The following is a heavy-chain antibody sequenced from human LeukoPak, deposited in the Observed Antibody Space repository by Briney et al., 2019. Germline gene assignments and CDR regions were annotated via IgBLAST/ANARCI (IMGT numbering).Heavy chain of an antibody. Sequence: SETLSLTCTVSGGSISNYYWSWIRQPAGKGLEWIGHIYNSGSTNHNPSLKSRVTMSVDTSKNQISLKVNSVTAADTAVYYCAKDISAGGWYIYYYGMDVWGQRTTVTVSS. V-gene: IGHV4-4*07. J-gene: IGHJ6*02. CDR1: GGSISNYY. D-gene: IGHD6-19*01. CDR2: IYNSGST. CDR3: AKDISAGGWYIYYYGMDV.